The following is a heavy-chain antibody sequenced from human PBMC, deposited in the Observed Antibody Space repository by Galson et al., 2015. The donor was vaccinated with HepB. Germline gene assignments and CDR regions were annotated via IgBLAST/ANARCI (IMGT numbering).Heavy chain of an antibody. CDR3: ARSARRDLDF. CDR1: GFTFSSHS. Sequence: SLRLSCAASGFTFSSHSMNWVRQAPGKGLEWVSYINSGSSAIYYADSVRGRFTISRDNARNSLYLQMNSLRDEDTAVYYCARSARRDLDFWGQGTPVTVSS. J-gene: IGHJ4*02. D-gene: IGHD6-6*01. CDR2: INSGSSAI. V-gene: IGHV3-48*02.